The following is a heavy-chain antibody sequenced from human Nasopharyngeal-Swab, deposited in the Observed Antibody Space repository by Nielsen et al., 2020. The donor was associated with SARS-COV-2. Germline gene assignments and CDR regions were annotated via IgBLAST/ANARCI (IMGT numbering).Heavy chain of an antibody. V-gene: IGHV3-7*01. CDR2: INKDGSEK. CDR1: GHSFSEFW. J-gene: IGHJ4*02. CDR3: ARDRGYYAFDY. Sequence: GGSLRLSCAASGHSFSEFWMYWVRQAPGKGLEWVASINKDGSEKYYGDSVRGRFTTSRDNAENSLSLQMNSLRGEDTAVYYCARDRGYYAFDYWGQGTLVTVSS. D-gene: IGHD5-12*01.